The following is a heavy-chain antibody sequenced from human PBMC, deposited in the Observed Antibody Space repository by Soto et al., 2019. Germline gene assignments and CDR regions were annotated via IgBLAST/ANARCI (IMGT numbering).Heavy chain of an antibody. CDR2: ISSSSSYI. V-gene: IGHV3-21*06. Sequence: EVQLVESGGGLVKPGGSLRLSCAASGFTFSSYSMNWVRQAPGKGLEWVSSISSSSSYIYYADSVKGRFTIPRDNTKNSLYLLMNSLIAEDTDVYYCARDQPGYSYGYGLGYWGQGTLVTFSS. CDR3: ARDQPGYSYGYGLGY. D-gene: IGHD5-18*01. CDR1: GFTFSSYS. J-gene: IGHJ4*02.